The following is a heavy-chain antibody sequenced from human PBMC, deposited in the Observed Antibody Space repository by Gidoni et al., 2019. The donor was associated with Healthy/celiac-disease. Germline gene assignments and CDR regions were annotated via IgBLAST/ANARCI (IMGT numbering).Heavy chain of an antibody. CDR3: ARDRGSYSFGYFDY. J-gene: IGHJ4*02. CDR1: GFTFRSYA. Sequence: QVQLVESGGGVVQPGRSLRLSCAASGFTFRSYAMHWVRQDPGKGLEWVAVISYDGSNKYYADSVKGRFTISRDNSKNTLYLQMNSLRAEDTAVYYCARDRGSYSFGYFDYWGQGTLVTVSS. V-gene: IGHV3-30-3*01. CDR2: ISYDGSNK. D-gene: IGHD1-26*01.